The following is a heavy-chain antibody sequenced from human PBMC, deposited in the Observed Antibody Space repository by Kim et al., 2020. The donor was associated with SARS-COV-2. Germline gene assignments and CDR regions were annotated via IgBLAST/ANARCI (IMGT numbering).Heavy chain of an antibody. Sequence: SVKGRVTNSRDNAKKSLYLQMNSLRDEGTAVYYCAREELRFLELNRGLDYWGQGTLVTVSS. J-gene: IGHJ4*02. V-gene: IGHV3-48*02. D-gene: IGHD3-3*01. CDR3: AREELRFLELNRGLDY.